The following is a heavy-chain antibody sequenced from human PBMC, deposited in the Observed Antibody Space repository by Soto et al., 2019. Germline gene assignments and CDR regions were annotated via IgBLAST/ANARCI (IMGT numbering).Heavy chain of an antibody. Sequence: EVQLVESGGGLVKPGGSLRLSCAASGFSFSDYSMNWVRQAPGKGLEWVSSISGSSSYIYYTDSLKGRFTVSRDNANKSLYVQINSLRAEDTAVYYCARDGAYCSGIGCRDYYYYMDVWGKGTTVTVSS. CDR1: GFSFSDYS. V-gene: IGHV3-21*01. CDR3: ARDGAYCSGIGCRDYYYYMDV. D-gene: IGHD2-15*01. J-gene: IGHJ6*03. CDR2: ISGSSSYI.